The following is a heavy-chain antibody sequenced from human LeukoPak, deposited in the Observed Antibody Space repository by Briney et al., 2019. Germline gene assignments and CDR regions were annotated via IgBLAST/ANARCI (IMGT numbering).Heavy chain of an antibody. CDR3: ASGMTAAIAFDI. CDR2: INPNSGGT. Sequence: ASVKVSCKASGYTFTGYYMHWVRQAPGQGLEWMGWINPNSGGTNYAQKFQGRVTMTRDTSISTAYMELSSLRSEDTAVYYCASGMTAAIAFDIWGQGTMVTVSS. D-gene: IGHD1-14*01. J-gene: IGHJ3*02. CDR1: GYTFTGYY. V-gene: IGHV1-2*02.